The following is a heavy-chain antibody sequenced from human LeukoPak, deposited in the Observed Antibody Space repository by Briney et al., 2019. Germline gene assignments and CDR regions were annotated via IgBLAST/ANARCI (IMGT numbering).Heavy chain of an antibody. D-gene: IGHD5-12*01. CDR3: AGYDQEGKDWFDP. Sequence: EASVKVSCKASGGTFSSYAISWVRQAPGQGLEWMGRIIPIFGIANYAQKFQGRVTITADKSTSTAYMELSSLRSEDTAVYYRAGYDQEGKDWFDPWGQGTLVTVSS. V-gene: IGHV1-69*04. CDR1: GGTFSSYA. J-gene: IGHJ5*02. CDR2: IIPIFGIA.